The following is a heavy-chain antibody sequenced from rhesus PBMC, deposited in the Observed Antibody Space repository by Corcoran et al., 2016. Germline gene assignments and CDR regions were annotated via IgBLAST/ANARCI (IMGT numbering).Heavy chain of an antibody. CDR2: STYRWIT. CDR1: RYSIRRGYY. J-gene: IGHJ4*01. CDR3: ARAVSVYSGYVDY. D-gene: IGHD3-9*01. Sequence: QVQLQESGPGLVKPSATLSLTCAVSRYSIRRGYYWNWIRQHPGKGLEWIGYSTYRWITSSSPSLKGRVTISRDTSKTQFSLNLGAVTAAATAVYYCARAVSVYSGYVDYWCQGVLVTVSS. V-gene: IGHV4-122*02.